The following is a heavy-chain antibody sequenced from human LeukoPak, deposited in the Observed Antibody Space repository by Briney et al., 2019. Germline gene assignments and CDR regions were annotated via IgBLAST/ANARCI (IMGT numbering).Heavy chain of an antibody. J-gene: IGHJ5*02. CDR3: AKDPYYYASGTQPDP. CDR1: GFTFSSYA. Sequence: PGGSLRLSCAASGFTFSSYAMSWVRQAPGKGLEWVSVISGSGGSTYYADSVKGRFTISRDSSKNTLYLQMNSLRAEDSAVYYCAKDPYYYASGTQPDPWGQGTLATVSS. CDR2: ISGSGGST. V-gene: IGHV3-23*01. D-gene: IGHD3-10*01.